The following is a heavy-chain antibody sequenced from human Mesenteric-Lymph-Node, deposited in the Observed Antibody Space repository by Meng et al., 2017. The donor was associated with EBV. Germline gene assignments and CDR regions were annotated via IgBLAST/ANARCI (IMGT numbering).Heavy chain of an antibody. CDR1: GYSFVNYQ. Sequence: QVQLVQSGAEVKKPGASGRVSCKASGYSFVNYQIHWVRQAPGQRPEWMAVINPDTGYTTYAQKFKGRVTMSRDSSTTTLFMDLSSLTSEDTAVYYCARDSYYATGTYWGYFDYWGQGTLVTVSS. CDR2: INPDTGYT. D-gene: IGHD3-10*01. J-gene: IGHJ4*02. CDR3: ARDSYYATGTYWGYFDY. V-gene: IGHV1-46*01.